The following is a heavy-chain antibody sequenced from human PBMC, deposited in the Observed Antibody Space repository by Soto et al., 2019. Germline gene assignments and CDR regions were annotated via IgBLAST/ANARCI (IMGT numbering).Heavy chain of an antibody. J-gene: IGHJ6*02. CDR2: IYPGDSDT. D-gene: IGHD2-15*01. Sequence: GESLKISCKGSGYSFTSYWVGWVRQMPGKGLEWMGIIYPGDSDTRYSPSFQGQVTISADKSISTAYLQWSSLKASDTAMYYCARQAGYCSGGSCYSGYYYYYGMDVWGQGTTVTVSS. CDR3: ARQAGYCSGGSCYSGYYYYYGMDV. V-gene: IGHV5-51*01. CDR1: GYSFTSYW.